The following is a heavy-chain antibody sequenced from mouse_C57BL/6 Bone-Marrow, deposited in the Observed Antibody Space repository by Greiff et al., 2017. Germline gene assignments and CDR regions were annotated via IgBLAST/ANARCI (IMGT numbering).Heavy chain of an antibody. D-gene: IGHD2-3*01. J-gene: IGHJ4*01. Sequence: VNVVESGPGLVQPSPCLSITCTASGFSLTSYGVHWVRQSPGKGLEWLGVICSGGSTDYNAAFISRLSISKDKSTSQVFFKMNRLQAEDTAIYYCARERNGYYLPDAMDYWGQGTSVTVSS. V-gene: IGHV2-2*01. CDR1: GFSLTSYG. CDR2: ICSGGST. CDR3: ARERNGYYLPDAMDY.